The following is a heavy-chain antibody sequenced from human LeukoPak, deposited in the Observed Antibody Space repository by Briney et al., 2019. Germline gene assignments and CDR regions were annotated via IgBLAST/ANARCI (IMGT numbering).Heavy chain of an antibody. V-gene: IGHV3-9*01. Sequence: GGSLRLSCAASGFTFDDYAMHWVRQAPGKGLEWVSGISWNSGSIGYADSVKGRFTISRDNAKNSLYLQMNSLRAEDTAVYYCARAGRSGSYYVDYWGQGALVTVSS. J-gene: IGHJ4*02. CDR2: ISWNSGSI. D-gene: IGHD3-10*01. CDR3: ARAGRSGSYYVDY. CDR1: GFTFDDYA.